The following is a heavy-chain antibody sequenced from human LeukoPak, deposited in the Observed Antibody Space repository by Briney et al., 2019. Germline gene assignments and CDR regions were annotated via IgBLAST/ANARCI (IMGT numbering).Heavy chain of an antibody. CDR1: GFSLSTSGVG. CDR3: AHRHYGYYGLGICWFDP. V-gene: IGHV2-5*01. Sequence: SGPTLVKPTQTLTLTCTFSGFSLSTSGVGVGWIRQPPGKALEWLALIYWNDDKRYSPSLKSRLTIAKDTSKNQVVLTMTNMDPVDTATYYCAHRHYGYYGLGICWFDPWGQGTLVTVSS. J-gene: IGHJ5*02. D-gene: IGHD3-10*01. CDR2: IYWNDDK.